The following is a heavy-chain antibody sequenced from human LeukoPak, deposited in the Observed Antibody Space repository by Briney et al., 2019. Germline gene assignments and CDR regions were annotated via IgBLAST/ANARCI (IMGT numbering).Heavy chain of an antibody. D-gene: IGHD1-14*01. CDR2: IGTSISTT. Sequence: GGSLRLPCAASGFTFGSYHMNWIRQAPGKGLEWVADIGTSISTTYYADSVKGRFTVSRDDAKNSLFLQMSSLRAEDTAVYYFARVVYDLRGQRLLPAGFDSWGQGTLVTVSS. CDR1: GFTFGSYH. J-gene: IGHJ4*02. V-gene: IGHV3-48*03. CDR3: ARVVYDLRGQRLLPAGFDS.